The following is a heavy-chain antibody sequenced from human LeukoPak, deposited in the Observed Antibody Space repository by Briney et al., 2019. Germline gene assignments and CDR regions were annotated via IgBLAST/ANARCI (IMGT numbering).Heavy chain of an antibody. CDR1: GFTFSSYA. J-gene: IGHJ4*02. Sequence: PGGSLRLSCAASGFTFSSYAMHWVRQAPGKGLEWVAVISYDGSNKYYADSVKGPFTISRDNSKNTLYLQMNSLRAEDTAVYYCARGSNYYDSSGYYYFQGYFDYWGQGTLVTVSS. V-gene: IGHV3-30-3*01. D-gene: IGHD3-22*01. CDR3: ARGSNYYDSSGYYYFQGYFDY. CDR2: ISYDGSNK.